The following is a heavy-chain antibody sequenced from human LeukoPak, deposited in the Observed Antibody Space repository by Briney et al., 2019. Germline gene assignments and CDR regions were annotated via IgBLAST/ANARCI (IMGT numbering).Heavy chain of an antibody. CDR2: ISYDGGNK. V-gene: IGHV3-30*18. CDR1: GFTFSSYG. Sequence: GGSLRLSCAASGFTFSSYGMHWVRQAPGNGLEWVAVISYDGGNKYYANSVKGRFTISRDNSKNTLYLQMNSLRAEDTAVYYCAKDRDIAAAGYYFDYWGQGTLVTVSS. D-gene: IGHD6-13*01. J-gene: IGHJ4*02. CDR3: AKDRDIAAAGYYFDY.